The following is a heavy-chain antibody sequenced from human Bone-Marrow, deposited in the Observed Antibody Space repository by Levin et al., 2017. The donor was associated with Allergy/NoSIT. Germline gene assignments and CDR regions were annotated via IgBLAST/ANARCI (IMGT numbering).Heavy chain of an antibody. CDR2: IYPGDSDT. V-gene: IGHV5-51*01. Sequence: RGESLKISCKGSGYSFTSYWIGWVRQMPGKGLEWMGIIYPGDSDTRYSPSFQGQVTISADKSISTAYLQWSSLKASDTAMYYCARKKIRPGIAAAGTNYDAFDIWGQGTMVTVSS. CDR1: GYSFTSYW. D-gene: IGHD6-13*01. CDR3: ARKKIRPGIAAAGTNYDAFDI. J-gene: IGHJ3*02.